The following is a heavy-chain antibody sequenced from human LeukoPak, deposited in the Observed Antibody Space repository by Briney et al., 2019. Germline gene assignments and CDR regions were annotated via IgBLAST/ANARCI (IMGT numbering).Heavy chain of an antibody. Sequence: SETLSLTCAVYGGSFSGYYWSWIRQPPGKGLEWIGEINHSGSTYYNPSLKSRVTISVDTSKNQFSLKLSSVTAADTAVYYCARLHYYDSSGDWFDPWGQGTLVTVSS. J-gene: IGHJ5*02. CDR2: INHSGST. V-gene: IGHV4-34*01. D-gene: IGHD3-22*01. CDR3: ARLHYYDSSGDWFDP. CDR1: GGSFSGYY.